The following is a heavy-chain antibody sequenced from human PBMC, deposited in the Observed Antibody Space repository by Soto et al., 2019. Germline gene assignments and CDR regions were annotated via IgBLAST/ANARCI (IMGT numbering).Heavy chain of an antibody. V-gene: IGHV4-39*01. D-gene: IGHD1-26*01. CDR3: ARHGTLLIDY. CDR1: GGSISSSSYY. Sequence: SETLSLTCTVSGGSISSSSYYWGWIRRPPGKGLEWIGSIYYSGSTYYNPSLKSRVTISVDTSKNHFSLKLSSVTAADTAVYYCARHGTLLIDYWGQGTLVTVSS. CDR2: IYYSGST. J-gene: IGHJ4*02.